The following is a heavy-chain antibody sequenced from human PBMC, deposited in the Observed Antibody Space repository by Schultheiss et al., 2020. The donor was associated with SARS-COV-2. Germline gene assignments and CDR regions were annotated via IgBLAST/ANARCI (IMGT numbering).Heavy chain of an antibody. Sequence: GGSLRLSCAASGFTFSSYGMHWVRQAPGKGLEWVAVISYDGSNKYYADSVKGRFTISRDNSKNTLYLQMNSLRAEDTAVYYCARDRARGYSSSWYDPVFDYWGQGTLVTVSS. CDR3: ARDRARGYSSSWYDPVFDY. D-gene: IGHD6-13*01. CDR2: ISYDGSNK. CDR1: GFTFSSYG. V-gene: IGHV3-30*19. J-gene: IGHJ4*02.